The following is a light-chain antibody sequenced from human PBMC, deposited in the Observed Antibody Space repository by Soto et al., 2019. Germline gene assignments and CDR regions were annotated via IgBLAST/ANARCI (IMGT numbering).Light chain of an antibody. J-gene: IGLJ3*02. Sequence: QSALTQPASVSGSPGQSITISCTGAGSDFSWYQHHPGKAPKLIIFDVSNRPSGISDRFSGSKSGNTASLTISGLRAEDEAGYYCASYRSTSTLGVFGGGTKLTVL. CDR2: DVS. CDR3: ASYRSTSTLGV. CDR1: GSD. V-gene: IGLV2-14*03.